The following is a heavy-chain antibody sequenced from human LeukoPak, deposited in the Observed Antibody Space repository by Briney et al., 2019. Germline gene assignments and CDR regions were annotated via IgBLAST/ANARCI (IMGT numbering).Heavy chain of an antibody. J-gene: IGHJ5*02. V-gene: IGHV3-66*03. Sequence: GRSLRLSCAASGFTVSNNYMRWVRQAPGKGLEWVSSIYSRGSTSYVDSVKGRFTISRDNSKNTLFLQMNSLRVEDTAVYYCARDYYGPWGQGTLVTVSS. D-gene: IGHD3-22*01. CDR2: IYSRGST. CDR3: ARDYYGP. CDR1: GFTVSNNY.